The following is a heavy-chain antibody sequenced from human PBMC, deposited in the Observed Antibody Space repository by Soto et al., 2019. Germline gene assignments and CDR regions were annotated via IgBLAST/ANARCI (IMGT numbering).Heavy chain of an antibody. V-gene: IGHV1-8*01. CDR2: MNPDSSNT. CDR3: DRAIRDQLLSDY. CDR1: GYTFTNYD. J-gene: IGHJ4*02. D-gene: IGHD1-26*01. Sequence: QVHLVQSGPEVKQPGASVKVSCRTSGYTFTNYDIGWVRQATGQGLEWMGWMNPDSSNTGYAQKFQGRVTLTRDISTRTAYMELNSLTSEDTGTYCCDRAIRDQLLSDYWGQGSLIIVSS.